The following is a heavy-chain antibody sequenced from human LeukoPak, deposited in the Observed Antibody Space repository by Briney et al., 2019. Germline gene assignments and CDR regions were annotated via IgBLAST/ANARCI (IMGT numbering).Heavy chain of an antibody. CDR3: ARGGSYLSAFDI. V-gene: IGHV3-53*01. D-gene: IGHD1-26*01. CDR1: GFTVSSNY. CDR2: IYSGGST. Sequence: GGSLRLSCAASGFTVSSNYMSWVRQAPGKGLEWVSIIYSGGSTFYSDSVKGRFTISRDNSKNTLYLQMNSLRAEDTAVYYCARGGSYLSAFDIWGQGTMVTVSS. J-gene: IGHJ3*02.